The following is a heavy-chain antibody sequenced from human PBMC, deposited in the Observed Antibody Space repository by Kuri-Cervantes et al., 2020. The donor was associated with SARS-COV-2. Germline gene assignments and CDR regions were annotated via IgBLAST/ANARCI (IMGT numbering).Heavy chain of an antibody. CDR2: IYHSGST. D-gene: IGHD6-6*01. Sequence: ESLKISCAVSGYSISNGYYWGWIRQPPGKGLEWIGNIYHSGSTYYNPSLKSRITMSVDTSKNQFSLKLSSVTAADTAVYYCARQGGYSSSSLDYWGQGTLVTVSS. CDR1: GYSISNGYY. V-gene: IGHV4-38-2*01. J-gene: IGHJ4*02. CDR3: ARQGGYSSSSLDY.